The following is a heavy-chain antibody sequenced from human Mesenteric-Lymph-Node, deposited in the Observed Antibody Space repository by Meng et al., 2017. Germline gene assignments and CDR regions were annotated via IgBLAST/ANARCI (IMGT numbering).Heavy chain of an antibody. CDR2: IIPIFGTA. CDR3: ASKTCSGGSCQLDY. V-gene: IGHV1-69*01. D-gene: IGHD2-15*01. CDR1: GGTFSSYA. J-gene: IGHJ4*02. Sequence: VQLVQSGAEVKKPGSSVKVSCKAPGGTFSSYAISWVRQAPGQGLEWMGGIIPIFGTANYAQKFQGRVTITADESTSTAYMELSSLRSEDTAVYYCASKTCSGGSCQLDYWGQGTLVTVSS.